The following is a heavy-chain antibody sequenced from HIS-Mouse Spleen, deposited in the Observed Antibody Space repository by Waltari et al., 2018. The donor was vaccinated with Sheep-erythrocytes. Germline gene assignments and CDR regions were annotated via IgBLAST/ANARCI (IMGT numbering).Heavy chain of an antibody. CDR2: SYPGDSDT. CDR1: GYSFTSYW. Sequence: EVQLVQSGAEVKKPGESLKISCKGSGYSFTSYWIGWVRQMPGKGLEWMGQSYPGDSDTGYRPSFQGQVTISADKSISTAYLQWSSLKASDTAMYYCARRTYYDFWSGYYTDAFDIWGQGTMVTVSS. CDR3: ARRTYYDFWSGYYTDAFDI. V-gene: IGHV5-51*03. J-gene: IGHJ3*02. D-gene: IGHD3-3*01.